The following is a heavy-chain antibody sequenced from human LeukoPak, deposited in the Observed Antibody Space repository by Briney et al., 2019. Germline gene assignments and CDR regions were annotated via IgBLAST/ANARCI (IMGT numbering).Heavy chain of an antibody. CDR3: ANNPLFVRGERDFDY. D-gene: IGHD3-10*01. J-gene: IGHJ4*02. Sequence: ASVKVSCKVSGYALTELSMHWVRQAPGKGLEWMGGFDPEDGETIYAQKFQGRVTMTEDTSTDTAYMELSSLRADDTAVYYCANNPLFVRGERDFDYWGQGTLVTVSS. V-gene: IGHV1-24*01. CDR2: FDPEDGET. CDR1: GYALTELS.